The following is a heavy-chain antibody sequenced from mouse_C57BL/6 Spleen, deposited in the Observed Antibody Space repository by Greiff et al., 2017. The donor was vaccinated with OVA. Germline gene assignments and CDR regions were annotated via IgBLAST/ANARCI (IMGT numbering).Heavy chain of an antibody. D-gene: IGHD1-1*01. J-gene: IGHJ2*01. CDR2: IDPSASYT. CDR1: GYTFTSYW. CDR3: ARVYGSRYYWEY. Sequence: VQLQQPGAELVMPGASVKLSCKASGYTFTSYWMHWVKQRPGQGLEWIGKIDPSASYTNYNPKFKGKSTLTVDKSSSTAYMQLSSLTSEDSAVYDGARVYGSRYYWEYWGQGTTLTVSS. V-gene: IGHV1-69*01.